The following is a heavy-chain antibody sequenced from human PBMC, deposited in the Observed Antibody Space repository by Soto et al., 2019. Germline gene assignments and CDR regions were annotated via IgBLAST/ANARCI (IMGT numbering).Heavy chain of an antibody. CDR3: ARGVQFWGRFDS. D-gene: IGHD1-1*01. Sequence: GGSLRLSCAASGFTFSNYGMSWVRQAPGKGLEWVSLIRGSGDSTYYADSVKGRFTISRDNSKDTLYLQMNSLRAEDTAVYYCARGVQFWGRFDSWGQGTLVTVSS. CDR2: IRGSGDST. V-gene: IGHV3-23*01. J-gene: IGHJ4*02. CDR1: GFTFSNYG.